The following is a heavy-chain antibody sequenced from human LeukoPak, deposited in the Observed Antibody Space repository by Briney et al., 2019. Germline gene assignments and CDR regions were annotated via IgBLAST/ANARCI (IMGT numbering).Heavy chain of an antibody. CDR3: ARRPASSGWFGRFDY. Sequence: PSETLSLTCTVSGGSISSYYWSWIRQPAGKGLEWIGRIYTSGSTNYNPSLKSRVTMSVDTSKNQFSLKLSSVTAADTAVYYCARRPASSGWFGRFDYWGQGTLVTVSS. CDR2: IYTSGST. J-gene: IGHJ4*02. CDR1: GGSISSYY. D-gene: IGHD6-19*01. V-gene: IGHV4-4*07.